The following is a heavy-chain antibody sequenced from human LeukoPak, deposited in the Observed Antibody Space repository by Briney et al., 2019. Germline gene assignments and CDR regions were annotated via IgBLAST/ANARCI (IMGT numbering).Heavy chain of an antibody. CDR3: VRDRTTVTTTYYYYGMDV. CDR2: IYSGGNT. V-gene: IGHV3-53*01. D-gene: IGHD4-17*01. J-gene: IGHJ6*02. Sequence: GGSLRLSCAASGFTVSSNYMSWVRQAPGKGLEWVSIIYSGGNTYYADSVRGRFTISRDNSKNTLFLQMNSLRVEDTAIYYCVRDRTTVTTTYYYYGMDVWGQGTTVTVSS. CDR1: GFTVSSNY.